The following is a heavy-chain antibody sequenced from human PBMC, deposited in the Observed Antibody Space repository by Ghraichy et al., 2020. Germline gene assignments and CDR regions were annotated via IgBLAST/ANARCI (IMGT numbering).Heavy chain of an antibody. CDR2: IIPIFGTA. V-gene: IGHV1-69*06. J-gene: IGHJ4*02. Sequence: SVKVSCKASGAPFSSSAISWVQQGPGQGLEWMGGIIPIFGTANYAQKFQGRVTITADKSTSTAYMELSSLRSEDTAVYYCARDNGLGLDYWGQGTLVTVSS. CDR3: ARDNGLGLDY. D-gene: IGHD6-19*01. CDR1: GAPFSSSA.